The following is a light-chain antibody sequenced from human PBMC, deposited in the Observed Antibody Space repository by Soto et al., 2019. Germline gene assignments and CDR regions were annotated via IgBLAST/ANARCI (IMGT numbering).Light chain of an antibody. CDR2: DAS. V-gene: IGKV1-5*01. CDR1: QTISSW. Sequence: DIQMTQSPSTLSGSVGDRVTITCRASQTISSWLAWYQQKPGKAPNLLIYDASSLASGVPSRFSGSGSGTEFTLTISSLQPDDFATFYCQQYNSHSKTFGQGTKVDIK. CDR3: QQYNSHSKT. J-gene: IGKJ1*01.